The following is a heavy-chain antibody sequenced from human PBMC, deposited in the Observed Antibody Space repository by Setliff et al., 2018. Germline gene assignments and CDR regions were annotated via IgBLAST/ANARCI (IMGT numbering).Heavy chain of an antibody. D-gene: IGHD3-3*01. CDR2: ISPYNEKT. J-gene: IGHJ4*02. V-gene: IGHV1-18*01. Sequence: ASVKVSCKTSGYNFITFGISWVRQAPGQGLEWMGWISPYNEKTNYAEKFQGRVTMTTDTSTTTVYMEVASLRSDDTAVYYCARSWRAGALNHFDYWGQGSRVTVSS. CDR3: ARSWRAGALNHFDY. CDR1: GYNFITFG.